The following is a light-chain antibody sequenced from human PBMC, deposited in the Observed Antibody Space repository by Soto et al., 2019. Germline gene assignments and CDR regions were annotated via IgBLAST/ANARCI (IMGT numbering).Light chain of an antibody. J-gene: IGKJ1*01. Sequence: EIVMTQSPVSLSVSPGERVTLSYRASQSVSSNLAWYQQKPGQAPSLLIYGASNRATGIPDRFSGSGSGTDFTLTISRLEPEDFAVYYCQQYGSSGTFGQGTKVDIK. CDR2: GAS. V-gene: IGKV3-20*01. CDR3: QQYGSSGT. CDR1: QSVSSN.